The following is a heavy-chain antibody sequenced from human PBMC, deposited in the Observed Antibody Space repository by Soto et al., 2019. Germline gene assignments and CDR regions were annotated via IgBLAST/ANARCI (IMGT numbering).Heavy chain of an antibody. CDR2: IYYSGST. Sequence: QVQLQESGPGLVKPSETLSLTCTVSGGSVSSGSYYWSWIRQPPGKGLEWIGYIYYSGSTNYNPSLKRRGTISVDTSKNQFSLKLSSVTAADTAVYYCARGGAHDTVGYWGQGTLVTVSS. D-gene: IGHD1-26*01. V-gene: IGHV4-61*01. CDR3: ARGGAHDTVGY. CDR1: GGSVSSGSYY. J-gene: IGHJ4*02.